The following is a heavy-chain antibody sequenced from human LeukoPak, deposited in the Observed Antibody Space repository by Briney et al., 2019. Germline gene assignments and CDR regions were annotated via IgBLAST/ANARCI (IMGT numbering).Heavy chain of an antibody. CDR1: GFTFSSYW. CDR2: IKQDGSEK. CDR3: AKDWDSGSYFADY. J-gene: IGHJ4*02. D-gene: IGHD1-26*01. Sequence: GGSLRLSCAASGFTFSSYWMSWVRQAPGKGLEWVANIKQDGSEKYYVDSVKGRFTISRDNSKNTLYLQMNSLGAEDTGVYYCAKDWDSGSYFADYWGQGTLVTVSS. V-gene: IGHV3-7*03.